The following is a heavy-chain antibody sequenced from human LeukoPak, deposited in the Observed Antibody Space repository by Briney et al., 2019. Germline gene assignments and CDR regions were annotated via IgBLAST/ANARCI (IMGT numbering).Heavy chain of an antibody. D-gene: IGHD3-22*01. CDR2: IRRNSDGGTI. Sequence: GGSLRLSCATSGFRFSDAWMNWVRQAAGKGLEWVGRIRRNSDGGTIDYAAPVKGRFALSRDDSKNTLYLHMSSLQTEDTAVYYCATDFYDTTWGQGTLVTVSS. V-gene: IGHV3-15*07. J-gene: IGHJ5*02. CDR1: GFRFSDAW. CDR3: ATDFYDTT.